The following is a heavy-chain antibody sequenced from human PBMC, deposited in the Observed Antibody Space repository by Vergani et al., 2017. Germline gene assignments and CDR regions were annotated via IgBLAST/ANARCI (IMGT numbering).Heavy chain of an antibody. CDR1: GFTFSSYG. J-gene: IGHJ6*02. CDR3: ANGPGIAAAGGGYGMDV. CDR2: ISGSGGST. Sequence: VQLVESGGGVVQPGRSLRLSCAASGFTFSSYGMHWVRQAPGKGLEWVSAISGSGGSTYYADSVKGRFTISRDNSKNTLYLQMNSLRAEDTAVYYCANGPGIAAAGGGYGMDVWGQGTTVTVSS. V-gene: IGHV3-23*04. D-gene: IGHD6-13*01.